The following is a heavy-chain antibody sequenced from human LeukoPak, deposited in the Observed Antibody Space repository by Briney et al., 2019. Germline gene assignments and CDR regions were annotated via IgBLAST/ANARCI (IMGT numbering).Heavy chain of an antibody. V-gene: IGHV3-11*04. J-gene: IGHJ6*03. CDR2: ISSSGITI. Sequence: GGSLRLSCAASGFTFSDYYMTWIRQAPGKGLEWVSYISSSGITIYYADSVKGRFTISRDNAKNSLYLQMNSLRAEDTAVYYCARVLSYYYYMDVWGKGTTVTVSS. CDR3: ARVLSYYYYMDV. CDR1: GFTFSDYY.